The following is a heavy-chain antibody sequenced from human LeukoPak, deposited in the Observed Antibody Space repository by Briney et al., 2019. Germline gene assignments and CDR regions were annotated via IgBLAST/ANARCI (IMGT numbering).Heavy chain of an antibody. CDR2: ISSRGSYI. D-gene: IGHD6-19*01. J-gene: IGHJ5*02. Sequence: GGPLRLSCAASGFTFSSHRMNWVRPAPGKGLEGVASISSRGSYIYYADSVKGRFTISRDNAKNSLYLQMNSLRAEDTAVYYCARDVWAVAGSGISWFDPWGQGTLVTVSS. CDR1: GFTFSSHR. V-gene: IGHV3-21*01. CDR3: ARDVWAVAGSGISWFDP.